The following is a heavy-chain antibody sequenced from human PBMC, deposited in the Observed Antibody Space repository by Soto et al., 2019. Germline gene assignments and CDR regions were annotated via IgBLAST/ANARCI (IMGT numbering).Heavy chain of an antibody. V-gene: IGHV3-30-3*01. CDR3: ARVTSSSGRAHFDY. CDR1: GFTFSSYA. Sequence: QVQLVESGGGVVQPARSLRLSCAASGFTFSSYAMHWVRQAPGKWLEWVAVISYDGSNKYYADSVKGRFTISRDNSKNTLYLQISSLRAEDTAVYYCARVTSSSGRAHFDYWGQVTLVTVSS. J-gene: IGHJ4*02. D-gene: IGHD2-15*01. CDR2: ISYDGSNK.